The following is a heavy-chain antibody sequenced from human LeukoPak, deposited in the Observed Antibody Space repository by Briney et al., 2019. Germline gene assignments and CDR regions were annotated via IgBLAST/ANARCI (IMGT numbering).Heavy chain of an antibody. D-gene: IGHD3-22*01. CDR1: GGSISSTNW. J-gene: IGHJ5*02. CDR2: INHSGST. V-gene: IGHV4-4*02. CDR3: ARARKENYYDSSGRWFDR. Sequence: SGTLSLTCAVSGGSISSTNWWSCVRQPPGKGLEWIGEINHSGSTNYNPSLKSRVTLSVDKSNNQFSLKLSPVTAADTAIYYCARARKENYYDSSGRWFDRWGQGTLVTVSS.